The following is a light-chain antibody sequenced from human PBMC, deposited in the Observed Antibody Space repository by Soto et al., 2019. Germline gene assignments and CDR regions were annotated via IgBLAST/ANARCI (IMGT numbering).Light chain of an antibody. V-gene: IGLV1-44*01. CDR2: SNN. Sequence: QSVLTQPPSASGTPGPRVTISCSGSSSNIGSNTVNWYQQLPGTAPKLLIYSNNQRPSGVPDRFSGSKSGTSASLAISGLQSEDEADYYCAAWDDSLNGYVFVTGTKVTVL. J-gene: IGLJ1*01. CDR1: SSNIGSNT. CDR3: AAWDDSLNGYV.